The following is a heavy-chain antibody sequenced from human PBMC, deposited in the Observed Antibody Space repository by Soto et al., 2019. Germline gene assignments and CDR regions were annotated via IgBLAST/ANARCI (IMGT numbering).Heavy chain of an antibody. CDR3: AKGWFYDVLTGPDS. J-gene: IGHJ5*01. Sequence: GGSLRLSCAASGFTFGTFAMSWVRQAPGKGLEWVSFISGSGDRTYYADSVKGRFSISRDNSKNTLYLQMNSLRVDDTAKYYCAKGWFYDVLTGPDSWGQGTLVTVSS. CDR2: ISGSGDRT. CDR1: GFTFGTFA. V-gene: IGHV3-23*01. D-gene: IGHD3-9*01.